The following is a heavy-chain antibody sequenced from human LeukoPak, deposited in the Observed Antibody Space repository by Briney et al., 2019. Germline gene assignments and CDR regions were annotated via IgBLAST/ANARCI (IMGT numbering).Heavy chain of an antibody. CDR2: IYHNEST. CDR3: ARGLTYYDFWSGHHPGSYYMDV. J-gene: IGHJ6*03. V-gene: IGHV4-38-2*01. CDR1: GYSISSGYY. D-gene: IGHD3-3*01. Sequence: PSETLSLTCAVSGYSISSGYYWGWIRQPPGKGLEWIGSIYHNESTYYNPSLKSRVTISVDTSKNQFSLKLSSVTAADTAVYYCARGLTYYDFWSGHHPGSYYMDVWGKGTTVTVSS.